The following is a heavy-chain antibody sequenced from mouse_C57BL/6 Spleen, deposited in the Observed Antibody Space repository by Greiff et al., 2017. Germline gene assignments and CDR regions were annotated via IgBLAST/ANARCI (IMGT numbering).Heavy chain of an antibody. Sequence: QVQLPQSGAELVKPGASVTLSCKASGYTFTEYTIHWVKQRSGQGLEWIGWFYPGSGSIKYNEKFKDKATLTADKSSSTVYMELSRLTSEDSAVYFCARHEEGYSNYVGAMDYWGQGTSVTVSS. CDR3: ARHEEGYSNYVGAMDY. CDR1: GYTFTEYT. V-gene: IGHV1-62-2*01. J-gene: IGHJ4*01. CDR2: FYPGSGSI. D-gene: IGHD2-5*01.